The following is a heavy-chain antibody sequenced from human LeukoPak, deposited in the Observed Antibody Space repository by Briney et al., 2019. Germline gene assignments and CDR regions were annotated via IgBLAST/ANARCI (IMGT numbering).Heavy chain of an antibody. J-gene: IGHJ6*03. D-gene: IGHD3-22*01. CDR3: ARDGYYYDSSGYYYRPYYYYYYMDV. V-gene: IGHV3-23*01. CDR2: ISSSGGNT. CDR1: GFSFTSYA. Sequence: GGSLRLSCAASGFSFTSYAMSWVRQAPGKGLEWVSAISSSGGNTYYADSVKGRFTISRDNSKNTLFLQMNSLRAEDTAVYYCARDGYYYDSSGYYYRPYYYYYYMDVWGKGTTVTVSS.